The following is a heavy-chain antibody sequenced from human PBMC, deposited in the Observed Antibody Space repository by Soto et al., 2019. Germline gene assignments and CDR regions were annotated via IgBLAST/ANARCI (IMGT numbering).Heavy chain of an antibody. J-gene: IGHJ4*02. CDR3: ATSGGGWYLY. D-gene: IGHD6-19*01. CDR2: LNPNSGDT. Sequence: SVKVSCKASGYTFSSYDINWVRQATGQGLEWMGWLNPNSGDTGYAQKFQGRVTLTRNTSINTAYIELSSLTSDDTAVYYCATSGGGWYLYWGQGTLVTVSS. CDR1: GYTFSSYD. V-gene: IGHV1-8*01.